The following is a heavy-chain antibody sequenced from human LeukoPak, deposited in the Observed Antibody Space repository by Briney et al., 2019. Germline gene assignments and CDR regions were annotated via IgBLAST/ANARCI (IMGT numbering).Heavy chain of an antibody. CDR1: GFTFSYAF. Sequence: PGGSLRLSCEASGFTFSYAFMNWVRQAPGKGLEWVSDIRSDGKTCYAESVKGRFTISRDNSKSTLYLQMNSLRAEDTALYYACGHGSSSYWGQGTLVTVSS. J-gene: IGHJ4*02. CDR2: IRSDGKT. V-gene: IGHV3-23*01. CDR3: CGHGSSSY. D-gene: IGHD6-13*01.